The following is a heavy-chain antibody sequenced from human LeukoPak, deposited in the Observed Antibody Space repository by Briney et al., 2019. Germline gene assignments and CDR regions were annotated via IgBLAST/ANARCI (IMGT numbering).Heavy chain of an antibody. D-gene: IGHD1-26*01. Sequence: GASVKVSCKASGGTFSSYAISWVRQAPGQGLEWMGGIIPIFGTANYAQKFQGRVTITADESTSTAYMELSGLRSEDTAVYYCARHGATYYFDYWGQGTLVTVSS. J-gene: IGHJ4*02. CDR1: GGTFSSYA. CDR2: IIPIFGTA. CDR3: ARHGATYYFDY. V-gene: IGHV1-69*13.